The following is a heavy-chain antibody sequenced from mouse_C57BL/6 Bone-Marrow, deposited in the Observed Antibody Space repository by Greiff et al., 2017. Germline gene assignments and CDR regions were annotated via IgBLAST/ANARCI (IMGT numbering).Heavy chain of an antibody. CDR1: GFNIKDDY. CDR3: TTIGYDGLPLFAY. D-gene: IGHD2-2*01. J-gene: IGHJ3*01. Sequence: VQLQQSGAELVRPGASVKLSCTASGFNIKDDYMHWVKQRPEQGLEWIGWIDPENGDTEYASKFQGKAPITADTSSNTAYLQLSSLTSEDTAVYDCTTIGYDGLPLFAYWGQGTLVTVSA. CDR2: IDPENGDT. V-gene: IGHV14-4*01.